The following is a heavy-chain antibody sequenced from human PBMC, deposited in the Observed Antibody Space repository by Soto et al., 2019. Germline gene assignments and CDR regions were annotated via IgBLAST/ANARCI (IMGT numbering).Heavy chain of an antibody. CDR1: GGSFSGYY. J-gene: IGHJ6*02. V-gene: IGHV4-34*01. CDR2: INHSGST. D-gene: IGHD3-10*01. Sequence: SETLSLTCAVYGGSFSGYYWSWIRQPPGKGLEWIGEINHSGSTNYNPSLKSRVTISVDTSKNQFSPKLSSVTAADTAVYYCARASARPGYYYYGMDVWGQGTTVTVSS. CDR3: ARASARPGYYYYGMDV.